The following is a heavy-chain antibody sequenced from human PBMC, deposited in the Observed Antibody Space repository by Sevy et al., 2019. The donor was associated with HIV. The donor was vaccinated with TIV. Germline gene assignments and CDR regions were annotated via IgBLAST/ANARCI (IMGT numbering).Heavy chain of an antibody. CDR1: GFTFSSYS. J-gene: IGHJ3*02. Sequence: GGSLRLSCAASGFTFSSYSMNWVRQAPGKGLEWVSSISTGSTYIYHGDSVKGRFTISRDNAKNSLFLQMNSLRAEDTAVYYCARVSGLYYDSSGYPPLDAFDIWGQGTMVTVSS. CDR3: ARVSGLYYDSSGYPPLDAFDI. D-gene: IGHD3-22*01. V-gene: IGHV3-21*01. CDR2: ISTGSTYI.